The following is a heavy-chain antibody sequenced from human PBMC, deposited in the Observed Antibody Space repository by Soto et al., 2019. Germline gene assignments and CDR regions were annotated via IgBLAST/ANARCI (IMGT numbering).Heavy chain of an antibody. CDR3: ARDNVVSAVTFDY. Sequence: SETLSLTCTVSVGSISGYYWSLIRQPPGKGLEWIGYIYNSESSNYNPSLKSRVTISVDTSKNPFSLKLSSVTAADTAMYYCARDNVVSAVTFDYWGQGTLVTVSS. CDR1: VGSISGYY. V-gene: IGHV4-59*01. CDR2: IYNSESS. J-gene: IGHJ4*02. D-gene: IGHD2-2*01.